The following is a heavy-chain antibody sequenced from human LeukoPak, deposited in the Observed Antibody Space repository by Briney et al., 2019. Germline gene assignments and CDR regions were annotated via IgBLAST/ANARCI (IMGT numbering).Heavy chain of an antibody. V-gene: IGHV3-23*01. J-gene: IGHJ4*02. D-gene: IGHD6-19*01. Sequence: PGGSLRLSCVASGFTFSSYAMSWVRQAPGKGLECVSSISGSGGSTYYADSVKGRFTISRDNSKNTLYLQMNSLRVEDTAVYYCASWPVGWYGEDSWGQGTLVTVSS. CDR3: ASWPVGWYGEDS. CDR1: GFTFSSYA. CDR2: ISGSGGST.